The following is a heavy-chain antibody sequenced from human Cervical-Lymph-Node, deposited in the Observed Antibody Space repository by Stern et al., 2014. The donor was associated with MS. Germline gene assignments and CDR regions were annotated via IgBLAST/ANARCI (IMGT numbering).Heavy chain of an antibody. J-gene: IGHJ3*02. D-gene: IGHD2-15*01. CDR1: GFTFSTYW. CDR2: INSDESST. V-gene: IGHV3-74*02. Sequence: VQLVESGGGLVQPGGSLRLSCAASGFTFSTYWMHWVRQAPGKGLVWVSCINSDESSTTYADSVKGRFSISRDNDKNTLYLQMNSLRAEDTAVYYCARGVMVAATYAYDIWGQGTMVTISS. CDR3: ARGVMVAATYAYDI.